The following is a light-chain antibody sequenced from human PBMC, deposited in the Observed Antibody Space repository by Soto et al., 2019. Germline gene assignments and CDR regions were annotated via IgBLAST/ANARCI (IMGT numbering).Light chain of an antibody. CDR1: TGAVTSGHY. V-gene: IGLV7-46*01. Sequence: QAVVTQEPSLTVSPGGTVTLTCGSSTGAVTSGHYPYWFQQKPGQAPRTLVYNTSDKHSWAPARFSGSLLGGKAALTLSGPQPEDEAEYYCLLSYSGARVFGAGTKLTVL. CDR3: LLSYSGARV. CDR2: NTS. J-gene: IGLJ3*02.